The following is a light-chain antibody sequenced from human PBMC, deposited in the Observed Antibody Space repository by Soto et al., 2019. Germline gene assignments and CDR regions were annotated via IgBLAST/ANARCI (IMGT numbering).Light chain of an antibody. J-gene: IGKJ2*01. CDR3: QQYGSSPYT. V-gene: IGKV3-20*01. CDR2: GAS. CDR1: QSVSSSY. Sequence: EMVLTQSPGTLSLSPGERATLSCRASQSVSSSYLAWYQQKPGQAPRLLIYGASSRATGIPDRFSGSGSGTDFTLTISKLEPEDCAVYYCQQYGSSPYTVGQGTKLEIK.